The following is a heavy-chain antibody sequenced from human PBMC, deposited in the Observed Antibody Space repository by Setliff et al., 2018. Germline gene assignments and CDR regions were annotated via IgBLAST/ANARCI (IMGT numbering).Heavy chain of an antibody. Sequence: SETLSLTCTVSGGSISSGDYYWSWIRQPPGKGLEWIGRIYTSGSTNYNPSLKSRVTMSVDTSKNQFSLKLSSVTAADTAVYYCAREKGNREAPELRGLYYYYRDVWGKGTTVTVSS. D-gene: IGHD3-10*01. CDR1: GGSISSGDYY. CDR2: IYTSGST. V-gene: IGHV4-61*02. J-gene: IGHJ6*03. CDR3: AREKGNREAPELRGLYYYYRDV.